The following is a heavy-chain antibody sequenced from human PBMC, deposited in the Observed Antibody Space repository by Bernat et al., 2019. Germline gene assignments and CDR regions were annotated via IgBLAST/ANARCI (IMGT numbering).Heavy chain of an antibody. Sequence: VQLVESGGGVVQPGRSLRLSCAASGFTFSSYGMHWVRQAPGKGLEWVAVIWYDGSNKYYADSVKGRFTISRDNSKNTLYLQMNSLRAEDTAVYYCAREFSILGFDYWGQGTLVTVSS. CDR3: AREFSILGFDY. CDR1: GFTFSSYG. CDR2: IWYDGSNK. V-gene: IGHV3-33*01. J-gene: IGHJ4*02. D-gene: IGHD3-3*02.